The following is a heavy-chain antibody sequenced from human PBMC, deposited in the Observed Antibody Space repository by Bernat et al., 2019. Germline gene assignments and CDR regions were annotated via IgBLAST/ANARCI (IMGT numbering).Heavy chain of an antibody. CDR1: GFPFNDAW. D-gene: IGHD3-10*01. J-gene: IGHJ3*02. Sequence: DVQLVESGGGLVKPGGSLRLSCAASGFPFNDAWMTWVRQAPGKGLEWVGRVKSKSDGGTTDYAAPVKGRFSISRDDSKSTAYVQMNSLRIEDTGVYYCVRGTQWAGGSGMFDIWGRGTMLTVSS. CDR3: VRGTQWAGGSGMFDI. CDR2: VKSKSDGGTT. V-gene: IGHV3-15*01.